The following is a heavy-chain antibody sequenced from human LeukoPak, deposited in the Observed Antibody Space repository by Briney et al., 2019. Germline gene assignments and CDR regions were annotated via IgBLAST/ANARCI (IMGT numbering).Heavy chain of an antibody. CDR3: ARAFWVDTAMVPDY. J-gene: IGHJ4*02. Sequence: PGGSLRLSCAASGFTFDEDSMHSVSQAPGKGLEWVSLITGDGDDTYCADSVKGRFAISRDNSKNTIYLQMNSLRAEDTAVYYCARAFWVDTAMVPDYWGQGTLVTVAS. CDR2: ITGDGDDT. V-gene: IGHV3-43*02. D-gene: IGHD5-18*01. CDR1: GFTFDEDS.